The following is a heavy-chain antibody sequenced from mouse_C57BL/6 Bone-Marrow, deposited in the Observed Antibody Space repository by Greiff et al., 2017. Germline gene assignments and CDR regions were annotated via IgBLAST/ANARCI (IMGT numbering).Heavy chain of an antibody. V-gene: IGHV1-55*01. J-gene: IGHJ1*03. CDR2: IYPGSGST. CDR1: GYTFTSYW. D-gene: IGHD1-1*01. Sequence: QVQQQQPGDELVKPGASVKMSCKASGYTFTSYWITWVKQRPGQGLEWIGDIYPGSGSTNYNEKFKSKATLTVDTSSSTAYMQLSSLTSEDSAVYYCARSGYYGSSWYFDVWGTGTTVTVSS. CDR3: ARSGYYGSSWYFDV.